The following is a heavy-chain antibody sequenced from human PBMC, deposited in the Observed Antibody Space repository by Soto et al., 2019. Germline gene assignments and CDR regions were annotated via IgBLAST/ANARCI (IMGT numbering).Heavy chain of an antibody. D-gene: IGHD5-12*01. V-gene: IGHV1-69*14. CDR2: IVPTVDTS. J-gene: IGHJ4*02. CDR3: VRVVAIPGYPDN. Sequence: QVQLVQSGAEVRQPASSVKVSCKTSGATFSSYAITWVRQAPGQGLEWMGGIVPTVDTSTYAQNFQGRVTMTADKFTNTVYMELSSLRSDDTAVYYCVRVVAIPGYPDNWGQGTLVTVSS. CDR1: GATFSSYA.